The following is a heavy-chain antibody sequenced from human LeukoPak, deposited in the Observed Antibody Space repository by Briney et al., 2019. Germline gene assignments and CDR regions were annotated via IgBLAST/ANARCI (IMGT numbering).Heavy chain of an antibody. J-gene: IGHJ6*02. Sequence: GGSLRLSCAASEFTFSSYAMSWVRQAPGKGLEWVSGISGSGGSTYYADSVKGRFTISRDNSKNTLYLQMNSLRAEDTAVYYCAREAGPTKNGMDVWGQGTTVTVSS. CDR1: EFTFSSYA. D-gene: IGHD2-8*01. CDR3: AREAGPTKNGMDV. V-gene: IGHV3-23*01. CDR2: ISGSGGST.